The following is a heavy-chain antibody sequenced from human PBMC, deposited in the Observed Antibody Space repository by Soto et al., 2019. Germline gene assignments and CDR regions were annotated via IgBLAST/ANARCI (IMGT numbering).Heavy chain of an antibody. CDR2: TYYRSKWYN. CDR1: GDSVSSNSAA. Sequence: SQTLSLTCAISGDSVSSNSAAWNWIRQSPSRGLEWLGRTYYRSKWYNDYAVSLKSRITINPDTSKNQFSLQLNSVTPEDTAVYYCARGRGSSGLYYYYYMDVWGKGTTVTVSS. V-gene: IGHV6-1*01. J-gene: IGHJ6*03. CDR3: ARGRGSSGLYYYYYMDV. D-gene: IGHD6-25*01.